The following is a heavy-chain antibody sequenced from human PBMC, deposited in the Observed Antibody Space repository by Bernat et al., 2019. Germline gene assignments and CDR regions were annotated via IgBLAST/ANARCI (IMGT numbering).Heavy chain of an antibody. D-gene: IGHD1-1*01. Sequence: QVQLVESGGGVVQPGRSLRPSCAASGFTFSSYGMHWVRQAPGKGLEWVAVISYDGSNKYYADSVKGRFTISRDNSKNTLYLQMNSLRAEDTAVYYCAKDTGSWFDPWGQGTLVTVSS. J-gene: IGHJ5*02. V-gene: IGHV3-30*18. CDR1: GFTFSSYG. CDR2: ISYDGSNK. CDR3: AKDTGSWFDP.